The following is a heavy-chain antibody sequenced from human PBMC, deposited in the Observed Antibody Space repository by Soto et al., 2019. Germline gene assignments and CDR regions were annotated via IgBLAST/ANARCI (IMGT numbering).Heavy chain of an antibody. CDR2: IYYSGST. J-gene: IGHJ4*02. CDR1: GGSISSYY. CDR3: ARLKDDFWSGWVGTSSSFDY. V-gene: IGHV4-59*01. D-gene: IGHD3-3*01. Sequence: SETLSLTCTVSGGSISSYYWSWIRQPPGKGLEWIGYIYYSGSTNYNPSLKSRVTISVDTSKNQFSLKLSSVTAADTAVYYCARLKDDFWSGWVGTSSSFDYWGQGTLVTVSS.